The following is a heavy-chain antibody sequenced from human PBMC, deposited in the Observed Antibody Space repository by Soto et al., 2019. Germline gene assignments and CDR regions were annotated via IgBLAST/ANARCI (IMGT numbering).Heavy chain of an antibody. D-gene: IGHD3-3*01. CDR1: GYTFTSYD. Sequence: ASVKVSCKASGYTFTSYDINWVRQASGQGLEWMGWMNSNSGNTGYAQKFQGRVTMTRNTSIRTAYMELSSLRSEHTAVYYCARGGLYDFWSGYYGNDYWGQGTLVTVSS. V-gene: IGHV1-8*01. CDR3: ARGGLYDFWSGYYGNDY. CDR2: MNSNSGNT. J-gene: IGHJ4*02.